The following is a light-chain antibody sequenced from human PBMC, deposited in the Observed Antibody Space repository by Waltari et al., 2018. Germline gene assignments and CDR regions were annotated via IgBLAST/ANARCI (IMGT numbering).Light chain of an antibody. V-gene: IGKV1-5*03. J-gene: IGKJ4*01. CDR2: KAS. Sequence: DIQLTQSPSTLSASVGDRVTITCRARQSILTWLAWYQQQPGKAPKVLIYKASTLATGVPSRFIASGSGTDFTRTISGLQPEEYGTYYCHQYKSHSPGLTFGGGSKVEIK. CDR1: QSILTW. CDR3: HQYKSHSPGLT.